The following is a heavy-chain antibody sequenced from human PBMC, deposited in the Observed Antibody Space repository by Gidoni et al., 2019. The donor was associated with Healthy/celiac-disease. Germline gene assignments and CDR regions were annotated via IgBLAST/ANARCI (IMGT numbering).Heavy chain of an antibody. J-gene: IGHJ3*02. Sequence: QVQLQESGPGLVKPSETLSLPCTVSGGSIRVSSWSWLRHPPGKGLEWIGYIYYSGSTNYNPSLKSRVTISVDTSKNQFSLKLSSVTAADTAVYYCAREEVWGSGSYYKPAYDLRRRFDIWGQGTMVTVSS. CDR2: IYYSGST. D-gene: IGHD3-10*01. CDR3: AREEVWGSGSYYKPAYDLRRRFDI. CDR1: GGSIRVSS. V-gene: IGHV4-59*01.